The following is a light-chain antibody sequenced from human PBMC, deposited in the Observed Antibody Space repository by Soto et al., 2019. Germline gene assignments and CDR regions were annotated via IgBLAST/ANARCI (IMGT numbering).Light chain of an antibody. V-gene: IGKV3-20*01. CDR2: GAS. CDR3: QQYDSSFT. J-gene: IGKJ4*01. Sequence: IVLTQSPATLSLSPGERATLSCTASQHVTTTYIAWYQQKFGQAPRLLIYGASTRATGTTDRFTGGGFGTDFTLTISRVEPEDFAVYYCQQYDSSFTFGGGTKVDIK. CDR1: QHVTTTY.